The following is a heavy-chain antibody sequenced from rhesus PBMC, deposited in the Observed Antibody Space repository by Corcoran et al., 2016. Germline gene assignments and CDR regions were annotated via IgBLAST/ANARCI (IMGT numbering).Heavy chain of an antibody. CDR2: ISGSGGST. Sequence: QLQLQESGPGLVKPSETLSLTCAVSGGSISSNYWSWIRQPPGKGLEWIGRISGSGGSTDYNPSLKSRVTISTDTSKNQFALKLSSVPAADTAVYYCARDYYNIWTGYYNAFDFWGQGLRVTVSS. CDR3: ARDYYNIWTGYYNAFDF. CDR1: GGSISSNY. D-gene: IGHD3-3*01. J-gene: IGHJ3*01. V-gene: IGHV4-173*01.